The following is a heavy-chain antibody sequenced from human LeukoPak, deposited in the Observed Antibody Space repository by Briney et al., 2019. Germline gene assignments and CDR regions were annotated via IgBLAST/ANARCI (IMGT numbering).Heavy chain of an antibody. CDR1: GGSISSSSYY. D-gene: IGHD3-9*01. CDR3: ARHGLRYYDILTGYYTRNNWFDP. Sequence: PSETLSLTCTVSGGSISSSSYYWGWIRQPPGKGLEWIGSIYYSGSTYYNPSLKSRVTISVDTSKNQFSLKLSSVTAADTAVYYCARHGLRYYDILTGYYTRNNWFDPWGQGTLVTVSS. V-gene: IGHV4-39*01. CDR2: IYYSGST. J-gene: IGHJ5*02.